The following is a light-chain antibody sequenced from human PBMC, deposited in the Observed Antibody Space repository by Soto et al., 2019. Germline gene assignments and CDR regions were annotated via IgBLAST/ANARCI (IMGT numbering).Light chain of an antibody. CDR2: KAS. V-gene: IGKV1-5*03. Sequence: DIQMTQSPSTLSASVGDRVTITCRASQSISSWLAWYQQKPGKAPNLLIYKASNLESGVASRFSGSGSGTEFTLTISSLQPDDFATYYCQQYNSYSLTFGQGTKVEIK. J-gene: IGKJ1*01. CDR1: QSISSW. CDR3: QQYNSYSLT.